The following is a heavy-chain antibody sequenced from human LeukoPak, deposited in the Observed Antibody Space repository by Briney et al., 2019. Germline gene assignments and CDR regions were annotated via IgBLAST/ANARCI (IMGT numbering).Heavy chain of an antibody. Sequence: SETLSLTCTVSGGSISSGGYYWSWIRQHPGKGLEWIGYIYYSGSTNYNPSLKSRVTISVDTSKNQFSLKLSSVTAADTAVYYCASHQIAVAGTSSPGYWGQGTLVTVSS. J-gene: IGHJ4*02. V-gene: IGHV4-31*03. CDR3: ASHQIAVAGTSSPGY. D-gene: IGHD6-19*01. CDR2: IYYSGST. CDR1: GGSISSGGYY.